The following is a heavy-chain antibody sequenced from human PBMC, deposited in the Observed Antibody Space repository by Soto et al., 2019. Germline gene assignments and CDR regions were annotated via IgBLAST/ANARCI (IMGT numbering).Heavy chain of an antibody. D-gene: IGHD5-18*01. Sequence: ASVKVSCKASGGTFSSYAISWVRQAPGQGLEWMGGIIPIFGTANYAQKFQGRVTITADESTSTAYMELSSLRSEDTAVYYCARGHGHTDIPKNWGQGTLVTVSS. CDR1: GGTFSSYA. J-gene: IGHJ4*02. V-gene: IGHV1-69*13. CDR3: ARGHGHTDIPKN. CDR2: IIPIFGTA.